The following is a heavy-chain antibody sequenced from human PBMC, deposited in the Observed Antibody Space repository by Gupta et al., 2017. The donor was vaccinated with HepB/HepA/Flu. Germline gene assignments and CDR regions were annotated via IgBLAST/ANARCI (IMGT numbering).Heavy chain of an antibody. CDR3: ARAGIVVGYYYMDV. V-gene: IGHV4-4*07. CDR2: IYTSGST. CDR1: GGSISSYY. J-gene: IGHJ6*03. Sequence: QVQLQESGPGLVKPSETLSLTCTVSGGSISSYYWSWIRQPAGKGLEWIGRIYTSGSTNYNPSLKSRVTMSVDTSRNQFSLKLSSVTAADTAVYYCARAGIVVGYYYMDVWGKGTTVTVSS. D-gene: IGHD2-15*01.